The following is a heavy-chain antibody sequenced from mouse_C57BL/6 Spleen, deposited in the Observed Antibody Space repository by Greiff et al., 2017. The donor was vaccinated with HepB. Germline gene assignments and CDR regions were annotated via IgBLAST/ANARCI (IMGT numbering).Heavy chain of an antibody. J-gene: IGHJ2*01. Sequence: EVQLQESGPVLVKPGASVKMSCKASGYTFTDYYMNWVKQSHGKSLEWIGVINPYNGGTSYNQKFKGKATLTVDKSSSTAYMELNSLTSEDSAVYYCAREAGNPFGYWGQGTTLTVSS. CDR2: INPYNGGT. V-gene: IGHV1-19*01. D-gene: IGHD2-1*01. CDR1: GYTFTDYY. CDR3: AREAGNPFGY.